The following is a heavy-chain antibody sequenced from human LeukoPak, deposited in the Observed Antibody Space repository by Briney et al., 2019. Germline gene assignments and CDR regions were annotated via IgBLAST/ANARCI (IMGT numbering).Heavy chain of an antibody. Sequence: GGSLRLSCAASGFTFSNYWMHWVRQAPGKGLVWVSRISSDESITSYADSVKGRFTISRDNAKNTLFLQMNGLRAEDTAVYYCARVSLSSGCLSNWGQGTLVTVS. V-gene: IGHV3-74*01. CDR3: ARVSLSSGCLSN. CDR1: GFTFSNYW. D-gene: IGHD6-19*01. CDR2: ISSDESIT. J-gene: IGHJ4*02.